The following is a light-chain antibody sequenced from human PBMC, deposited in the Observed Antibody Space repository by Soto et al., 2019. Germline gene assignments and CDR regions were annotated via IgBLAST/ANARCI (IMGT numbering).Light chain of an antibody. CDR3: QKYDTAPQT. Sequence: DIQMTQSPSSLYASVGDKVTITCRASQGIIDYLAWYQQRPGKVPKLLIYAASTLQTGVPSRFSGSGAGTDFTLTISSLQPEDVGTYYCQKYDTAPQTFGQGTRVEIK. CDR1: QGIIDY. CDR2: AAS. J-gene: IGKJ1*01. V-gene: IGKV1-27*01.